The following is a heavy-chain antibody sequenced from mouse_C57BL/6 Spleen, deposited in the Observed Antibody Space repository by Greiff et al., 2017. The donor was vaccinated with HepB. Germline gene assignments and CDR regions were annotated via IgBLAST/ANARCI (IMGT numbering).Heavy chain of an antibody. CDR2: ISSGGSYT. D-gene: IGHD1-1*01. J-gene: IGHJ2*01. Sequence: EVKLMESGGDLVKPGGSLKLSCAASGFTFSSYGMSWVRQTPDKRLEWVATISSGGSYTYYPDSVKGRFTISRDNAKNTLYLQMSSLKSEDTAMYYCARHGGVLLRADYWGQGTTLTVSS. CDR1: GFTFSSYG. V-gene: IGHV5-6*01. CDR3: ARHGGVLLRADY.